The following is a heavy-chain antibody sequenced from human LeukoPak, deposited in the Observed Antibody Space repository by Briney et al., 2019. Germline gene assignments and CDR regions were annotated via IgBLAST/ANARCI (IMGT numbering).Heavy chain of an antibody. J-gene: IGHJ4*02. CDR1: GFTFSKQW. Sequence: PGGSLRLSCAASGFTFSKQWMLWVRQAPGKGLESVSRINTDGTVTTYADSVKGRFTVSRDNADNTMFLQMNSVRDEDTAVYYCATKQWLAPPPDSWGQGTPVTVSS. CDR3: ATKQWLAPPPDS. CDR2: INTDGTVT. D-gene: IGHD6-19*01. V-gene: IGHV3-74*01.